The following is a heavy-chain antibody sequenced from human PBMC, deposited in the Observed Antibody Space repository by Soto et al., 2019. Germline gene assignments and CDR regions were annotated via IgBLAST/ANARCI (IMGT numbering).Heavy chain of an antibody. J-gene: IGHJ4*02. D-gene: IGHD3-22*01. V-gene: IGHV3-30-3*01. CDR3: ARDRSYYDSSGSYSPPY. CDR2: ITDDGANQ. Sequence: PGGSLRLSCAASGFSFSRYAMHWVRQAPGKGLEWVSLITDDGANQYFADSVKGRFTISRDNSKNTLYLQMNSLRAEDTAVYYCARDRSYYDSSGSYSPPYWGQGTLVTVSS. CDR1: GFSFSRYA.